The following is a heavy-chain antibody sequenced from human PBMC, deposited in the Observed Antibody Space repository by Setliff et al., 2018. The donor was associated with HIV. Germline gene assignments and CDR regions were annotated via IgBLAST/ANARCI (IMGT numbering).Heavy chain of an antibody. Sequence: SETLSLTCTVSGGSFIGSSFQSTWIRQTPGKGLEGIADIAYSGTTMYTNYNPSLESRVIVSEDTSRDQFFLKLTSVTAEDTAVYYCARDPSTVTTDYYYMDVWGKGTTVTVSS. V-gene: IGHV4-39*07. CDR2: IAYSGTTMYT. D-gene: IGHD4-17*01. J-gene: IGHJ6*03. CDR3: ARDPSTVTTDYYYMDV. CDR1: GGSFIGSSFQ.